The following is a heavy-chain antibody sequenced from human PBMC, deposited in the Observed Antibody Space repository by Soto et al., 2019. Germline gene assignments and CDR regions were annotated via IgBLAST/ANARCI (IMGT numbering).Heavy chain of an antibody. J-gene: IGHJ4*02. Sequence: QVQLVQSGAEMKKPGASVRVSCKASGYTFINYDFSWVRQAPGQGLGWMGWISGHNGNTKYAQKFQGRVTVTTDTSTTTAYKELRSLRSDDTAVYYCARVTAVAFNYWGQGTLVTVSS. CDR3: ARVTAVAFNY. D-gene: IGHD2-15*01. CDR2: ISGHNGNT. CDR1: GYTFINYD. V-gene: IGHV1-18*01.